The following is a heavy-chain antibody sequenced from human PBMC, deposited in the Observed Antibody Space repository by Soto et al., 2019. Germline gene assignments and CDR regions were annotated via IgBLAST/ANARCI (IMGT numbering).Heavy chain of an antibody. D-gene: IGHD3-16*01. CDR1: GGSISSGGYY. CDR3: ARDVAGDPDCYFDF. J-gene: IGHJ4*02. V-gene: IGHV4-31*03. CDR2: IYYSGST. Sequence: PSETLSLTCTVSGGSISSGGYYWSWIRQHPGKGLEWIGYIYYSGSTYYNPSLKSRVTISVDTSATTAYMELSSLRTEDTAVYFCARDVAGDPDCYFDFWGQGTLVTVSS.